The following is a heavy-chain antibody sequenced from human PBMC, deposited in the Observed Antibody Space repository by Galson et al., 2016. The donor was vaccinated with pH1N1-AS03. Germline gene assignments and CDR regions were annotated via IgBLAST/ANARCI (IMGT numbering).Heavy chain of an antibody. D-gene: IGHD3-16*01. V-gene: IGHV3-23*01. CDR1: GFIFSDYD. CDR2: ITGSGGST. CDR3: AKVGWAHY. Sequence: SLRLSCAASGFIFSDYDVSWVRQAPGKGLEWISAITGSGGSTNYADSVKVRFTISRANSKNTMNLQLNILRGEDTAVYYCAKVGWAHYWGQGTLVTVSS. J-gene: IGHJ4*02.